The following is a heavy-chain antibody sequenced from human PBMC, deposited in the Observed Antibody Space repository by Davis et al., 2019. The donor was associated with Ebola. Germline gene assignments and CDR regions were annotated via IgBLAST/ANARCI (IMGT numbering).Heavy chain of an antibody. CDR3: ARGYYDFWSGYYTLYYFDY. CDR2: IYYSGSA. D-gene: IGHD3-3*01. J-gene: IGHJ4*02. CDR1: GGSISSYY. V-gene: IGHV4-59*08. Sequence: SETLSLTCTVSGGSISSYYWSWIRQPPGKGLEWIGYIYYSGSANYNPSLKSRVTISVDTSKNQFSLKLSSVTAADPAVYYCARGYYDFWSGYYTLYYFDYWGQGTLVTVSS.